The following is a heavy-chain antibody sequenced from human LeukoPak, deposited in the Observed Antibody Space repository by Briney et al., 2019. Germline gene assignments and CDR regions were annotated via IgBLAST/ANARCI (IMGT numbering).Heavy chain of an antibody. J-gene: IGHJ4*02. V-gene: IGHV4-34*01. Sequence: SETLSLTCAVYGGSFSGYYWSWIRQPPGKGLEWIGEINHSGSTNYNPSLKSRVTISVDTSKNQFSLKLSSVTAADTAVYYCARGLMGATTGPYYFDYWGQGTLVTVSS. CDR1: GGSFSGYY. CDR2: INHSGST. CDR3: ARGLMGATTGPYYFDY. D-gene: IGHD1-26*01.